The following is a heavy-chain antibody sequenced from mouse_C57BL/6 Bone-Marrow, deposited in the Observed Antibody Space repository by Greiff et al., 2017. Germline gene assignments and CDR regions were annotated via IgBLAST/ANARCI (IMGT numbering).Heavy chain of an antibody. D-gene: IGHD1-1*01. CDR2: ISGGGGNT. Sequence: EVHLVESGGGLVKPGGSLKLSCAASGFTFSSYTMSWVRQTPEKRLQWVAVISGGGGNTYYPDSVKGRFTISGDNDKNILYLQMSSLRSEDTALYYCSRQVTTVLATKYFDVWGTGTTVTVSS. CDR3: SRQVTTVLATKYFDV. J-gene: IGHJ1*03. CDR1: GFTFSSYT. V-gene: IGHV5-9*01.